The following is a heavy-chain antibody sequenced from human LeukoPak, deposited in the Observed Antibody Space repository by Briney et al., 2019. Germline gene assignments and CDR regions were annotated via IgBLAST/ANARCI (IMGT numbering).Heavy chain of an antibody. Sequence: GGSLRLSCAASGFTVSTIYMSWVRQAPEKGLEWVSVVYSGGSTYYADSVKGRFTISRDNSKNTLYLQMSSLRAEDTAVYYCARHFGVISKGVYYYYYGLDVWGQGTTVTVSS. V-gene: IGHV3-66*04. CDR3: ARHFGVISKGVYYYYYGLDV. CDR1: GFTVSTIY. J-gene: IGHJ6*02. CDR2: VYSGGST. D-gene: IGHD3-3*01.